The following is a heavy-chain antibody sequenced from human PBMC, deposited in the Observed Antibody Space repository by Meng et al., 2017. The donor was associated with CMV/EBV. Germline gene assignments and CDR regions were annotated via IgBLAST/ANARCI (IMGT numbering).Heavy chain of an antibody. CDR2: IIPIFGTA. J-gene: IGHJ4*02. Sequence: KISCAASGFTFSSYAISWVRQAPGQGLEWMGGIIPIFGTANYAQKFQGRVTITTDESTSTAYMELSSLRSEDTAVYYCAGDVLGYCSGGSCYGLDYWGQGTLVTVS. D-gene: IGHD2-15*01. CDR1: GFTFSSYA. CDR3: AGDVLGYCSGGSCYGLDY. V-gene: IGHV1-69*05.